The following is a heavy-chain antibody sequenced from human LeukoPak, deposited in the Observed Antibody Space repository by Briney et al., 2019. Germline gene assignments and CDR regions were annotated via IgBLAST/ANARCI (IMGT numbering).Heavy chain of an antibody. CDR1: GYTFTSYG. Sequence: GASVKVSCKASGYTFTSYGISWVRQAPGQGLEWMGWISAYNGNTNYAQKLQGRVTITTDTSTSTDYMELRSLRSEDMAVQYCARNLGYSYGYGYYYYYMDVWGKGTTVTISS. V-gene: IGHV1-18*03. J-gene: IGHJ6*03. CDR2: ISAYNGNT. D-gene: IGHD5-18*01. CDR3: ARNLGYSYGYGYYYYYMDV.